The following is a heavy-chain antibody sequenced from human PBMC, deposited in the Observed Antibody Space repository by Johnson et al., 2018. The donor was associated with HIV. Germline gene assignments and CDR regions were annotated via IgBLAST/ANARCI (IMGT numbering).Heavy chain of an antibody. D-gene: IGHD3-3*01. Sequence: EMQLVESGGGLVQPGGSLRLSCAASGFTFSSYDMHWVRQATGKGLEWVSAIGTAGDTYYPGSVKGRFTISRENAKNSLYLQMNSLRAGDTAVYYCARGAGYNFWSGYYAGRNAFDIWGQGTMVTVSS. CDR1: GFTFSSYD. J-gene: IGHJ3*02. CDR2: IGTAGDT. CDR3: ARGAGYNFWSGYYAGRNAFDI. V-gene: IGHV3-13*01.